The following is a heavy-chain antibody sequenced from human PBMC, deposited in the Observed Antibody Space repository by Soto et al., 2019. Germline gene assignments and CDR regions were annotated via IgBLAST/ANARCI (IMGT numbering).Heavy chain of an antibody. V-gene: IGHV5-51*01. J-gene: IGHJ3*02. CDR2: IYPGDSDT. Sequence: GESLKISCKGSGYSFTSYWIGWVRQMPGKGLEWMGIIYPGDSDTRYSPSFQGQVTISADKSISTAYLQWSSLKASDTAMYYCARQGDYDFWSGYYDAFDIWGQGTMVTVSS. CDR1: GYSFTSYW. D-gene: IGHD3-3*01. CDR3: ARQGDYDFWSGYYDAFDI.